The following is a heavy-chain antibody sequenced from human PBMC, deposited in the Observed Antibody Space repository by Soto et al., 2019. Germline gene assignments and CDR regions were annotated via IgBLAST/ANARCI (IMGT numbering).Heavy chain of an antibody. D-gene: IGHD5-18*01. J-gene: IGHJ4*02. V-gene: IGHV1-2*02. CDR2: INPNSGGT. Sequence: EASVKVSCKASGYTFTGYYMHWVRQAPGQGLEWMGWINPNSGGTNYAEKFQGRLTVTADGSTSTAYMELSSLTSDDTAVYYCARIPRYSFPTSDDLDSWGQGTLVTVSS. CDR3: ARIPRYSFPTSDDLDS. CDR1: GYTFTGYY.